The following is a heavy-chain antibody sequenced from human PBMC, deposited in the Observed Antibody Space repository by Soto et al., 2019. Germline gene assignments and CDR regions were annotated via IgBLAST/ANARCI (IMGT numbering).Heavy chain of an antibody. D-gene: IGHD3-10*01. CDR2: SSYNGGT. Sequence: SETLSLTCTASTDSSSFTNSYWGWIRQPPGKGLQWIGSSSYNGGTFYNPSLKGRVVISFDTSKKQSSLQVTSVTAADTAVYFRARHRIEVVWRGFDFWGQGSPVTVSS. V-gene: IGHV4-39*01. J-gene: IGHJ4*02. CDR1: TDSSSFTNSY. CDR3: ARHRIEVVWRGFDF.